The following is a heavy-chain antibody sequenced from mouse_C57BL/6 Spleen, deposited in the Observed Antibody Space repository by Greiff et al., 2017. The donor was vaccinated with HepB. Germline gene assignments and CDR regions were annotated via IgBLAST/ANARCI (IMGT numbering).Heavy chain of an antibody. Sequence: DVKLVESGGDLVKPGGSLKLSCAASGFTFSSYGMSWVRQTPDKRLEWVATISSGGSYTYYPDSVKGRFTISRDNAKNTLYLQMSSLKSEDTAMYYCARIYYGSNLYAMDYWGQGTSVTVSS. D-gene: IGHD1-1*01. J-gene: IGHJ4*01. CDR1: GFTFSSYG. V-gene: IGHV5-6*02. CDR2: ISSGGSYT. CDR3: ARIYYGSNLYAMDY.